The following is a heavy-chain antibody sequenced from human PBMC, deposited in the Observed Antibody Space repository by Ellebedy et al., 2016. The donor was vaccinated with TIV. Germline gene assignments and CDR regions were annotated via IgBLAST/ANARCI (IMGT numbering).Heavy chain of an antibody. V-gene: IGHV3-23*01. J-gene: IGHJ4*02. CDR1: GFTFSTYP. Sequence: GGSLRLXXAVSGFTFSTYPMSWVRQAPGMGLEWVSSIGNAGATYYAGSVKGRFTISRDNSKNTLYLQMNSLRAEDTAIYYCTTLILGAAPSSWGQGTLVTVSS. D-gene: IGHD1-26*01. CDR3: TTLILGAAPSS. CDR2: IGNAGAT.